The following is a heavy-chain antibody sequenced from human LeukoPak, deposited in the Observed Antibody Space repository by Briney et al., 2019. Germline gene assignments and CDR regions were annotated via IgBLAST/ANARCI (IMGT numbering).Heavy chain of an antibody. Sequence: ASVKVSCKVSGYTLTELSMHWVRQAPGKGLEWMGGFDPEDGETIYAQKFQGRVTMTRDTSTSTVYMELSSLRSEDTAVYYCARGYCSSTSCYLSYYYYGMDVWGKGTTVTVSS. CDR1: GYTLTELS. V-gene: IGHV1-24*01. J-gene: IGHJ6*04. D-gene: IGHD2-2*01. CDR3: ARGYCSSTSCYLSYYYYGMDV. CDR2: FDPEDGET.